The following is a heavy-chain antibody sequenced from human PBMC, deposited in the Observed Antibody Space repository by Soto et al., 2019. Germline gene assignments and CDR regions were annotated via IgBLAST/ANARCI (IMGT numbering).Heavy chain of an antibody. CDR1: GFTFSSYG. V-gene: IGHV3-33*01. CDR2: IFYYGSNK. Sequence: QVQLVESGGGVVQPGRSLRLSCAVSGFTFSSYGMNWVRQAPGKGLEWVAAIFYYGSNKYYADSVRGRFTISRDNFKDTLYLHMNSLRAEDTAVYYCARDSKDDSSGYYAGFDYWGQGTLVTVSS. CDR3: ARDSKDDSSGYYAGFDY. J-gene: IGHJ4*02. D-gene: IGHD3-22*01.